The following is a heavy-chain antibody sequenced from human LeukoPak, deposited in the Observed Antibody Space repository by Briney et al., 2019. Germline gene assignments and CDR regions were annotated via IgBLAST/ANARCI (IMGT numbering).Heavy chain of an antibody. CDR3: ARATPGPVRNYSMDV. CDR1: GYTFTSYG. V-gene: IGHV1-18*01. CDR2: ISAYNGNT. J-gene: IGHJ6*03. D-gene: IGHD1-1*01. Sequence: AAVKVSCKASGYTFTSYGISCVRQAPGQGLEWMGWISAYNGNTNYAQKLQGRVTMTTDTSTSTAYMELRSLRSDDTAVYYCARATPGPVRNYSMDVWGKGTTVTISS.